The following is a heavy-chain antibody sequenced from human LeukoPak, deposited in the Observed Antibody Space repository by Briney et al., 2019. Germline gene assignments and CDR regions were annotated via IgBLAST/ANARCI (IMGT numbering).Heavy chain of an antibody. D-gene: IGHD6-13*01. CDR2: FDPEDGET. V-gene: IGHV1-24*01. Sequence: ASVKVSCKVSGYNLTELSMHWVRQAPGKGLEWMGGFDPEDGETIYAQKFQGRVTMTEDTSTDTAYMELSSLRSEDTAVYYCARGGGSSSWYPPTGWFDPWGQGTLVTVSS. CDR3: ARGGGSSSWYPPTGWFDP. J-gene: IGHJ5*02. CDR1: GYNLTELS.